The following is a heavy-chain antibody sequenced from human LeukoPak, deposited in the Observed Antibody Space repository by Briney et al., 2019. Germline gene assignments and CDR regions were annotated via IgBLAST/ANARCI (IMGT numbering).Heavy chain of an antibody. V-gene: IGHV4-30-4*01. CDR1: GGSISSGGYY. Sequence: SETLSLTCTVSGGSISSGGYYWSWIRQPPGKGLEWIGYIYYSGSTYYNPSLKSRVTISVDTSKNQFSLKLSSVTAADTAVYYCARAAQGVRLAFDYWGQGTLVTVSS. J-gene: IGHJ4*02. D-gene: IGHD5-12*01. CDR2: IYYSGST. CDR3: ARAAQGVRLAFDY.